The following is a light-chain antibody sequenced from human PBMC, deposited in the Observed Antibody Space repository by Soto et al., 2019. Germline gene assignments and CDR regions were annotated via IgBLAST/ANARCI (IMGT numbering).Light chain of an antibody. J-gene: IGKJ4*01. CDR2: AAS. V-gene: IGKV1-9*01. Sequence: IQLTQSPSSLSASVGDRVTITSRAIQGISSYLAWYQQKPGKAPKLLIYAASTLQSGVPSRFSGSGSGTDFTLTISSLQPEDFATYYCQQLNSYFALTFGGGTKVDIK. CDR1: QGISSY. CDR3: QQLNSYFALT.